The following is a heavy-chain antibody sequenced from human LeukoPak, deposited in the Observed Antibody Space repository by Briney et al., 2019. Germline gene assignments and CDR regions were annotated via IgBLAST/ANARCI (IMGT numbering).Heavy chain of an antibody. CDR1: GDSLSSYY. D-gene: IGHD3-9*01. Sequence: RASETLSLTCVVSGDSLSSYYWTWIRQPPGKGLECIGYIYYSGNANYNPSLKSRVTMSVDTSENHFSLKLSSVTAADTAVYYCARLYYDILTGLWDAFDIWGQGTMVTVSS. CDR2: IYYSGNA. CDR3: ARLYYDILTGLWDAFDI. J-gene: IGHJ3*02. V-gene: IGHV4-59*08.